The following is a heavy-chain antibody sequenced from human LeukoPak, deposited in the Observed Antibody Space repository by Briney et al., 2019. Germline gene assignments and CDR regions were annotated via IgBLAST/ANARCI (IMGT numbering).Heavy chain of an antibody. CDR1: GFTFSDYY. V-gene: IGHV3-11*01. J-gene: IGHJ6*02. Sequence: PGGSLRLSCAASGFTFSDYYMSWIRQAPGKGLEWVSYISSSGSTIYYADSSGSIIYYADSVKGRFTISRDNAKNSLYLQMNSLRAEDTAVYYCARDAAAFYGMDVWGQGTTVTVSS. D-gene: IGHD6-13*01. CDR2: ISSSGSTIYYADSSGSII. CDR3: ARDAAAFYGMDV.